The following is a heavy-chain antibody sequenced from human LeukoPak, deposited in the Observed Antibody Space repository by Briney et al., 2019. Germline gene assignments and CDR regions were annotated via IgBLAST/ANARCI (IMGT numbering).Heavy chain of an antibody. Sequence: SETLSPTCAVYGGSFNGYYWTWIRQPPGKGLEWIGEINHSGSTDYNPSLKSRVTISVDTSKNQFSLKLNSVTAADTAVYYCARGQLRLPNWGQGSLVIVSS. V-gene: IGHV4-34*01. CDR1: GGSFNGYY. J-gene: IGHJ4*02. CDR2: INHSGST. CDR3: ARGQLRLPN. D-gene: IGHD6-25*01.